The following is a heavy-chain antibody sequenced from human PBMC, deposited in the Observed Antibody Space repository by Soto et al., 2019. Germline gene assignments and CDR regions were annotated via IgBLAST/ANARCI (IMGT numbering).Heavy chain of an antibody. CDR2: ISGSGGST. D-gene: IGHD3-22*01. V-gene: IGHV3-23*01. CDR1: GFTFSSYA. CDR3: AKYAQYYYDSSGYYPLFDY. Sequence: GGSLRLSCAASGFTFSSYAMSWVRQAPGKGLEWVSAISGSGGSTYYADYVKGRFTISRDNSKNTLYLKMNSLRAEDTAVYYCAKYAQYYYDSSGYYPLFDYWGQGTLVTVSS. J-gene: IGHJ4*02.